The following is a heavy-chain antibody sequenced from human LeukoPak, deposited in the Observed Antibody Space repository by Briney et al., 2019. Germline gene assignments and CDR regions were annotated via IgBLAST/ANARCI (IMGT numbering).Heavy chain of an antibody. Sequence: WGSLTLSCAASGFTFRSYSMSWVRQAAGKGLGWVSAISGSGGATYYADSVQGRLTISRDNSKNTLYLQMNSLRAEDTAVYYCAKVAYYYGSGSRYYYFGMDVWGQGTTVTVSS. D-gene: IGHD3-10*01. J-gene: IGHJ6*02. CDR3: AKVAYYYGSGSRYYYFGMDV. CDR1: GFTFRSYS. V-gene: IGHV3-23*01. CDR2: ISGSGGAT.